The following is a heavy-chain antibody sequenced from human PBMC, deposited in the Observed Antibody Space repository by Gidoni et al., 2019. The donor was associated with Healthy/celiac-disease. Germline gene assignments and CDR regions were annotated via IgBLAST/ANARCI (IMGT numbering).Heavy chain of an antibody. J-gene: IGHJ3*02. CDR3: ARIPTTSMPPDAFDI. D-gene: IGHD1-26*01. CDR2: INPNSGGT. CDR1: GYTFTGYY. V-gene: IGHV1-2*06. Sequence: QVQLVQSGAEVKKPGASVMVSCKASGYTFTGYYMHWVRQAPGQGLEWMGRINPNSGGTNYAQKFQGRVTMTRDTSISTAYMELSRLRSDDTAVYYCARIPTTSMPPDAFDIWGQGTMVTVSS.